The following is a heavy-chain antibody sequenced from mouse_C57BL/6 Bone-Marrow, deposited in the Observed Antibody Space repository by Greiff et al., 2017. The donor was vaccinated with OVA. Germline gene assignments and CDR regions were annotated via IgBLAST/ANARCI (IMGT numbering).Heavy chain of an antibody. V-gene: IGHV5-6*01. Sequence: EVQVVESGGDLVKPGGSLKLSCAASGFTFSSYGMSWVRQTPDKRLEWVATISSGGSYTYYQDSVKGRFTISRDNAKNTLYLQMSSLKSEDTAMYYCARHPYYYGSSYDYWGQGTTLTVSS. CDR3: ARHPYYYGSSYDY. CDR1: GFTFSSYG. J-gene: IGHJ2*01. CDR2: ISSGGSYT. D-gene: IGHD1-1*01.